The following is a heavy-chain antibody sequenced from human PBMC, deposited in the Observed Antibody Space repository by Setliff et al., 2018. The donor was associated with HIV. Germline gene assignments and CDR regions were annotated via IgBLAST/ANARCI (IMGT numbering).Heavy chain of an antibody. CDR2: ISNSGDKT. CDR3: ATGGMAAAGPGGGHGLDV. CDR1: GFTFNSYA. Sequence: GGSLRLSCAASGFTFNSYAMTWVRQAPGKGLEWVAAISNSGDKTYLADSVKGRFTISRDNSQSTLYLHMSSLRAEDTALYYCATGGMAAAGPGGGHGLDVWGQGTTVTVSS. J-gene: IGHJ6*02. D-gene: IGHD6-13*01. V-gene: IGHV3-23*01.